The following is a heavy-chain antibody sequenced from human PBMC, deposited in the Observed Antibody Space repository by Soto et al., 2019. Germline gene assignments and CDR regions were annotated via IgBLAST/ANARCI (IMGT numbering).Heavy chain of an antibody. CDR2: ISGSGGST. CDR3: AKATYYDFWSLRGAFDI. Sequence: GGSLRLSCAASGFTFSSYAMSWVRQAPGKGLEWVSAISGSGGSTYYADSVKGRFTISRDNSKNTLYLQMNSLRAEDTAVYHCAKATYYDFWSLRGAFDIWGQGTMVTVSS. J-gene: IGHJ3*02. CDR1: GFTFSSYA. V-gene: IGHV3-23*01. D-gene: IGHD3-3*01.